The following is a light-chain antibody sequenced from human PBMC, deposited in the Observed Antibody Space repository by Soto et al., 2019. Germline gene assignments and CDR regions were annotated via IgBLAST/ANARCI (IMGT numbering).Light chain of an antibody. J-gene: IGLJ1*01. V-gene: IGLV2-11*01. CDR2: DVT. Sequence: QSALTQPRSVSGSPEQSVTISCTGTSSDVGGYNYVTWYQHHPGKAPRLMIYDVTKRPSGVPDRFSGSKSGNTASLTISGLQAEDEAHHYCCSYAGTYTYVFGTGTKLTVL. CDR3: CSYAGTYTYV. CDR1: SSDVGGYNY.